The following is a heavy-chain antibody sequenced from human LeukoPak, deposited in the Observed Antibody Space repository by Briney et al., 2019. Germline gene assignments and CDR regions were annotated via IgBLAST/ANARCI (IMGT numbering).Heavy chain of an antibody. CDR1: GFTFCSYA. Sequence: PGGSLRLSCAASGFTFCSYAMHWVRQAPGKGLEWVAVISYDGSNKYYADSVKGRFTISRDNSKNTLYLQMNSLRAEDTAVYYCAKDTDIAAAGYYFDYWGQGTLVTVSS. D-gene: IGHD6-13*01. J-gene: IGHJ4*02. CDR2: ISYDGSNK. V-gene: IGHV3-30-3*01. CDR3: AKDTDIAAAGYYFDY.